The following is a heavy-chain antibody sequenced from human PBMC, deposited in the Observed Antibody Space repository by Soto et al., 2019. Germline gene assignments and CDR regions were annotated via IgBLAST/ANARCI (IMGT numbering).Heavy chain of an antibody. J-gene: IGHJ6*02. CDR3: ARVVAVAGTLSWGMDV. Sequence: QVQLQESVPGLVKPSETLSLTCTVSGGSISSYYWIWIRQPAGKGLEWIGRIYTSGSTNYNPSLTRRVTMSVDTSQNQFSLKLSSVTAADTAVYYCARVVAVAGTLSWGMDVWGQGTTVTVSS. V-gene: IGHV4-4*07. D-gene: IGHD6-19*01. CDR1: GGSISSYY. CDR2: IYTSGST.